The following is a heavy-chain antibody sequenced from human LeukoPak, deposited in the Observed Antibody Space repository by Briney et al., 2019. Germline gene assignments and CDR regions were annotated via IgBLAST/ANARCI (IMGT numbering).Heavy chain of an antibody. D-gene: IGHD7-27*01. CDR3: ARSQHWGYDY. Sequence: SQTLSLTCALSGDSVSSNTVGWHWIRQSPSRGLEWLGRTYYRSKLYNDYATPVKGRITINSDTSKNQFSLQLNSVTPEDTAVYYCARSQHWGYDYWGQGTLVTVSS. J-gene: IGHJ4*02. CDR1: GDSVSSNTVG. CDR2: TYYRSKLYN. V-gene: IGHV6-1*01.